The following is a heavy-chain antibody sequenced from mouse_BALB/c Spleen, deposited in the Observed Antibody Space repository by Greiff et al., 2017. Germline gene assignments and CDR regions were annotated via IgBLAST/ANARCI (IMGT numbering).Heavy chain of an antibody. Sequence: EVQGVESGGGLVQPGGSLKLSCAASGFTFSSYTMSWVRQTPEKRLEWVAYISNGGGSTYYPDTVKGRFTISRDNAKNTLYLQMSSLKSEDTAMYYCARLRRDYAMDYWGQGTSVTVSS. CDR1: GFTFSSYT. CDR3: ARLRRDYAMDY. J-gene: IGHJ4*01. V-gene: IGHV5-12-2*01. CDR2: ISNGGGST.